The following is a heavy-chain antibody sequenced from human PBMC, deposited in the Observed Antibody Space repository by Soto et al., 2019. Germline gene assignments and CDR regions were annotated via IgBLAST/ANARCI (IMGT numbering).Heavy chain of an antibody. CDR1: GGTFNNYA. CDR3: ARGGVDVVATSAFDY. CDR2: IIPITGTA. Sequence: QVQLVQSGAEVKKPGSSVKVSCKASGGTFNNYAISWVRQAPGQGLEWMGGIIPITGTADYAHKFQGSLAISADESTGTTFMELSSLRSEDTALYYCARGGVDVVATSAFDYWGQGTLVTVSS. D-gene: IGHD5-12*01. J-gene: IGHJ4*02. V-gene: IGHV1-69*01.